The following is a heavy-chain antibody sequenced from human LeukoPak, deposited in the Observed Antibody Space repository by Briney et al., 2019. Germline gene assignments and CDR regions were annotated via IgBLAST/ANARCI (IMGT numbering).Heavy chain of an antibody. V-gene: IGHV3-30*18. CDR2: ISYDGSNK. J-gene: IGHJ3*02. Sequence: PGRSLRLSCAASGFTFSSYGMHWVRQAPGKGLEWVAVISYDGSNKYYADSVKGRFTISRDNSKNTLYLQMNSLRAEDTAVYYCAKDLADSSGGAFDIWGLGTMVTVSS. D-gene: IGHD6-19*01. CDR1: GFTFSSYG. CDR3: AKDLADSSGGAFDI.